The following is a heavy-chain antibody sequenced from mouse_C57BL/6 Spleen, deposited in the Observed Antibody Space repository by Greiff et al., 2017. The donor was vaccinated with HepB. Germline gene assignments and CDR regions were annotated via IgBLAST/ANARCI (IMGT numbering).Heavy chain of an antibody. CDR2: IDPETGGT. J-gene: IGHJ2*01. V-gene: IGHV1-15*01. D-gene: IGHD1-1*01. Sequence: VQLQPSGAELVRPGASVTLSCKASGYTFTDYEMHWVKQTPVHGLEWIGAIDPETGGTASNQKFKGKAILTADKSSSTAYMELRSLTSEDSAVDYCTREDYYLDFDYWGQGTTLTVSS. CDR1: GYTFTDYE. CDR3: TREDYYLDFDY.